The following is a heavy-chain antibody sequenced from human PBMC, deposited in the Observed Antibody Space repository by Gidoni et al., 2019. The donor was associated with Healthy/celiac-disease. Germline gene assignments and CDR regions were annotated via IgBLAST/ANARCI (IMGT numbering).Heavy chain of an antibody. CDR3: ARSRVVVAATPEFDY. Sequence: HVHLPESGPGLVKPSETLSLPCTVSAGSIRSSYWSWILQHPGKGLEWIGYIYYSGSTNYNPYLKSRVTIAVETSKNQFSLKLSSVTAADTAVYYCARSRVVVAATPEFDYWGQGTLVTVSS. D-gene: IGHD2-15*01. V-gene: IGHV4-59*01. CDR1: AGSIRSSY. J-gene: IGHJ4*02. CDR2: IYYSGST.